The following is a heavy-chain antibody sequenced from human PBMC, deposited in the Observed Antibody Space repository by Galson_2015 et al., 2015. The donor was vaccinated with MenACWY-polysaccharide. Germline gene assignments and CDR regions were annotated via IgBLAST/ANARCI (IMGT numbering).Heavy chain of an antibody. CDR2: ITDSGSST. CDR3: AKWGREVDNWLDP. CDR1: GFTFGSYV. J-gene: IGHJ5*02. V-gene: IGHV3-23*01. D-gene: IGHD7-27*01. Sequence: LRLSCAVSGFTFGSYVMCWVRPAPGRGLEWVSSITDSGSSTYYVDSVKGRFTISRDNSKNTLFLQMNSLRADDTAVYYCAKWGREVDNWLDPWGQGALVTVSS.